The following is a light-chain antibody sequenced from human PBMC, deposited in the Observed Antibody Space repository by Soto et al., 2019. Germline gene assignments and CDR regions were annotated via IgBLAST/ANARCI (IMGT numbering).Light chain of an antibody. Sequence: DIVMTQSPDSLAVSLGERATINCKSSQSVLYSSNNKIYLAWYQQRPGQPPKLLIYWASTRESGVPDRFSGSGSETDFTLTITSLQAEDVAVYYCQQYESTPPTFGQGTKLEIK. V-gene: IGKV4-1*01. CDR3: QQYESTPPT. CDR2: WAS. CDR1: QSVLYSSNNKIY. J-gene: IGKJ2*01.